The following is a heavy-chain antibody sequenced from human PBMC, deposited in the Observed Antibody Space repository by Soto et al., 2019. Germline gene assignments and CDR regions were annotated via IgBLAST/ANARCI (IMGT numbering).Heavy chain of an antibody. Sequence: EGSLRLSFAASGFTFSSYSMSWVRQAPGKGLEGVANIKEDGSGKYSVDSVKGRFIISRYNAKNSMFLQMNNLRAEDPAVYYCARDYDSSGFFLHFFDYSGQVPRVTVSS. CDR1: GFTFSSYS. J-gene: IGHJ4*02. CDR3: ARDYDSSGFFLHFFDY. D-gene: IGHD3-22*01. V-gene: IGHV3-7*03. CDR2: IKEDGSGK.